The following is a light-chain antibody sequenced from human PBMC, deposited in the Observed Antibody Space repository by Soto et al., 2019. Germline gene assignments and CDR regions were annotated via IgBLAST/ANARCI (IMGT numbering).Light chain of an antibody. CDR1: NIGSYS. CDR2: EDR. Sequence: SYVLTQPPSVSVAPGQTARITCGGNNIGSYSVHWYQQRPGQAPVLVVYEDRERPSGIPERFVGSNYENTATLTITRVEAGDEADYYCQVWDSTGDHPDYVFGTGTKLTVL. CDR3: QVWDSTGDHPDYV. J-gene: IGLJ1*01. V-gene: IGLV3-21*02.